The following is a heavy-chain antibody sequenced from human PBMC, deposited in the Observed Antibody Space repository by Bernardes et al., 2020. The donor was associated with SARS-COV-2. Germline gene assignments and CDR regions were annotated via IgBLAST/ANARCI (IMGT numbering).Heavy chain of an antibody. Sequence: GGSLRLSCAASGFTFSSYWMSWVRQAPGKGLEWVANITEDGSEKNYADSVKGRFTVSRDNSKNTLYLQVNSLRVEDTAVYYCAKEPSGYSYGYYFDYGGQGTLVTVSS. V-gene: IGHV3-7*01. D-gene: IGHD5-18*01. CDR2: ITEDGSEK. J-gene: IGHJ4*02. CDR1: GFTFSSYW. CDR3: AKEPSGYSYGYYFDY.